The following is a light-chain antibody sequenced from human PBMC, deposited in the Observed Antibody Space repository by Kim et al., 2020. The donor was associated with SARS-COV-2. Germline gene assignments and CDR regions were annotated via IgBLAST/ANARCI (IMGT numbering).Light chain of an antibody. CDR3: AAWDDSLNGVV. J-gene: IGLJ2*01. Sequence: QSVLTQPPSASGTPGQRVTISCSGSSSNIGSNTVNWYQQLPGTAPKLLIYSNNQRPSGVPDRFSGSTSGTSASLAISGLQSEDEADYYCAAWDDSLNGVVFVGGTQLTVL. CDR1: SSNIGSNT. V-gene: IGLV1-44*01. CDR2: SNN.